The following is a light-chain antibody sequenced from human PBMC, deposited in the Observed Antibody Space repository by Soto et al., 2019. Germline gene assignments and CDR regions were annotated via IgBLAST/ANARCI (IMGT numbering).Light chain of an antibody. CDR3: QHYDSYST. Sequence: DIQMTQSPSTLAASAGDRVTITCRASQTISSWLAWYQQKPGKAPKLLIYKASTLESGVPSRFSGSGSGTEFTLTIIDLQPDDFATYYCQHYDSYSTFGQGTKVDIK. J-gene: IGKJ1*01. CDR1: QTISSW. CDR2: KAS. V-gene: IGKV1-5*03.